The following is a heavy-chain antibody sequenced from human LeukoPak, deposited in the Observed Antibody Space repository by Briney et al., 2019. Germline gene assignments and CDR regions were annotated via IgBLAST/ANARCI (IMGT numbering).Heavy chain of an antibody. Sequence: GGSLRLSCAASGLTFSSYSMNWVRQAPGKGLEWVSSISSSSSYIYYADAVKGRFTISRDNAKNSLYLQMNSLRAEDTAVYYCAREDPDYAPDYWGQGTLVTVSS. CDR2: ISSSSSYI. CDR1: GLTFSSYS. CDR3: AREDPDYAPDY. D-gene: IGHD4-17*01. V-gene: IGHV3-21*01. J-gene: IGHJ4*02.